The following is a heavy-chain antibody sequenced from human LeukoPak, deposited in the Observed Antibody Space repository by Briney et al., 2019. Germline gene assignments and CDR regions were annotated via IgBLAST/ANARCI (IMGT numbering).Heavy chain of an antibody. CDR2: IYYSGST. Sequence: SQTLSLTCTVSGGSISSGGYYWRWIRQHPGKGLEWIGYIYYSGSTYYNPSLKSRVTISVDTSKNQFSLKLSSVTAADTAVYYCARGYYDFWSGKTPPYYFDYWGQGTLVTVSS. CDR1: GGSISSGGYY. CDR3: ARGYYDFWSGKTPPYYFDY. D-gene: IGHD3-3*01. J-gene: IGHJ4*02. V-gene: IGHV4-31*03.